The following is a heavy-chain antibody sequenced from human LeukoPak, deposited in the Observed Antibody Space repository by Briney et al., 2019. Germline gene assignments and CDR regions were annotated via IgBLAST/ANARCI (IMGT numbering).Heavy chain of an antibody. CDR3: ATMPTLWGNYYYCMDV. D-gene: IGHD3-16*01. J-gene: IGHJ6*03. Sequence: GSSVKVSCKASGGTFSSYAISWVRQAPGQGLEWMGGIIPIFDTANYAQKFQGRVTMTRDTSISTAYMELSRLRSDDTAVYYCATMPTLWGNYYYCMDVWGKGTTVTISS. CDR1: GGTFSSYA. CDR2: IIPIFDTA. V-gene: IGHV1-69*05.